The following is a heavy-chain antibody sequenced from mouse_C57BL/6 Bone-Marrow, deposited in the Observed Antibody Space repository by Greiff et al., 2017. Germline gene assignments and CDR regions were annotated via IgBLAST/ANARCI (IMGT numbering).Heavy chain of an antibody. V-gene: IGHV1-15*01. J-gene: IGHJ2*01. CDR2: IDPETGGT. CDR3: TRSPYYGSSYYLDY. CDR1: GYTFTDYE. Sequence: VQLQQSGAELVRPGASVTLSCKASGYTFTDYEMHWVKQTPVHGLEWIGAIDPETGGTAYNQKFKGKAILTADKSSSTAYMELRSLTSEDSAVYYWTRSPYYGSSYYLDYWGQGTTLTVSS. D-gene: IGHD1-1*01.